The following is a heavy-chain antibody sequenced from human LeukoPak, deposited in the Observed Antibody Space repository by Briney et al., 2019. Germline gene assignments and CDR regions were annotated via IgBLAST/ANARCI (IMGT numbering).Heavy chain of an antibody. V-gene: IGHV3-53*01. CDR1: GFTVSSNY. CDR2: IYSGGST. D-gene: IGHD3-10*01. J-gene: IGHJ4*02. Sequence: GGSQRLSCAASGFTVSSNYMSWVRQAPGKGLEWVSVIYSGGSTYYADSVKGRFTISRDNSKNTLYLQMNSLRAEDTAVYYCAREYYYYGSGSFGGMAFDYWGQGTLVAVSS. CDR3: AREYYYYGSGSFGGMAFDY.